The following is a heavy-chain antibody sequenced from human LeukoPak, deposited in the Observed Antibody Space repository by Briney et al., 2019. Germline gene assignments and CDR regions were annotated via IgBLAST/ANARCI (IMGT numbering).Heavy chain of an antibody. V-gene: IGHV3-21*01. CDR2: ISSSSSYI. CDR1: GFTFSTFA. Sequence: PGGSLRLSCAASGFTFSTFAMIWVRQPPGKGLEWVSSISSSSSYIYYADSVKGRFTISRDNAKNSLYLQMNSLRAEDTAVYYCARVGPSGQQLVNFYYYYYYMDVWGKGTTVTVSS. J-gene: IGHJ6*03. D-gene: IGHD6-13*01. CDR3: ARVGPSGQQLVNFYYYYYYMDV.